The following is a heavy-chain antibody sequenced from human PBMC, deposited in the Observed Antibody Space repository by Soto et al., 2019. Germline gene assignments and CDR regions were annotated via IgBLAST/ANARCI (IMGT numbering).Heavy chain of an antibody. V-gene: IGHV4-30-4*01. Sequence: SETLSLTCTVSGASVSSGDYSWSWIRQPPGKGLEWIGHTHYSGSTYYNPSLKSRVTMSVDTSKNQFSLKVNSVTAADTAVYYCAREPDYDFWSGPWNWGQGTLVTVSS. J-gene: IGHJ4*02. CDR1: GASVSSGDYS. CDR2: THYSGST. D-gene: IGHD3-3*01. CDR3: AREPDYDFWSGPWN.